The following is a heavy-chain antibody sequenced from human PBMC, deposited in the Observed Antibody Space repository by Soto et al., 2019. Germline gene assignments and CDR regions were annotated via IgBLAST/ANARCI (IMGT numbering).Heavy chain of an antibody. D-gene: IGHD3-3*01. CDR3: ARPRPCVSGCYTLDY. Sequence: QITLRESGPTLVKPTQTLTLTCTFCGFSLSTTGLGVGWIRQSPGRALECLAIIYWDDDKRYMSSLKSRLTIXXHXSXNQVFLTMTTLDPVDTATYYCARPRPCVSGCYTLDYWGQGTLVTVSS. J-gene: IGHJ4*02. CDR1: GFSLSTTGLG. V-gene: IGHV2-5*02. CDR2: IYWDDDK.